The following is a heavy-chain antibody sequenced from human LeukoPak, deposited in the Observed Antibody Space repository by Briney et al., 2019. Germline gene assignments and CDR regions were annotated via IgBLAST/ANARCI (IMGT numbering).Heavy chain of an antibody. CDR2: IWDNGNNK. D-gene: IGHD2-2*01. V-gene: IGHV3-33*06. CDR1: GFTFSNSD. J-gene: IGHJ4*02. CDR3: AKGGHCTSTSCYYFDS. Sequence: GSSLRLSCAASGFTFSNSDMHWVRQAPGKGLDWLALIWDNGNNKYYGDSVSGRFTISRDNSKNTLHLQMNSLRPEDSAIYYCAKGGHCTSTSCYYFDSWGQGALVTVSA.